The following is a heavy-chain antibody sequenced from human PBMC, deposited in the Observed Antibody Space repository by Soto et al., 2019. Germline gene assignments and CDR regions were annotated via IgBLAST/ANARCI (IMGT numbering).Heavy chain of an antibody. V-gene: IGHV4-39*01. CDR1: GDSISSSTYY. Sequence: HLQLQESGPGLVKPSETLSLTCTISGDSISSSTYYWGWIRQPPGKGLEWIGSINYNGNTYSSPSLKRRLTISVDTPNNQFSLKLSSVTAADTAVYFCATVGVVRLSIAYWGQGHLVAVSS. CDR2: INYNGNT. CDR3: ATVGVVRLSIAY. D-gene: IGHD3-3*01. J-gene: IGHJ4*02.